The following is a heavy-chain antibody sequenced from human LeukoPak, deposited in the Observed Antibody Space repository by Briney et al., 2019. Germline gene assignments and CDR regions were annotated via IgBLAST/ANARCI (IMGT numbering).Heavy chain of an antibody. D-gene: IGHD6-19*01. Sequence: SETLSLTCTVSGGSISSSSYYWGWIRQRPGRGLEWIGSIYYSGSTYYNPSLKSRVTISVDTSKNQFSLKLSSVTGADTAVYYCARHGSAGVDYWGQGTLVTVSS. J-gene: IGHJ4*02. V-gene: IGHV4-39*01. CDR1: GGSISSSSYY. CDR3: ARHGSAGVDY. CDR2: IYYSGST.